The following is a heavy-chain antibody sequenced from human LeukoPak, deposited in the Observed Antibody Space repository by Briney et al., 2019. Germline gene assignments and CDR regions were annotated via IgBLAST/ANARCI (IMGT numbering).Heavy chain of an antibody. J-gene: IGHJ4*02. Sequence: PSETLSLTCTVSGGSISSNSYYWGWIRQPPGKGLEWIGSIYYSGSTYYNPSLKSRVTISVDTSKNQFSLKLSSVTAADTAVYYCARRGRGATLDYWGQGTLVTVSS. CDR1: GGSISSNSYY. CDR2: IYYSGST. D-gene: IGHD3-10*01. CDR3: ARRGRGATLDY. V-gene: IGHV4-39*01.